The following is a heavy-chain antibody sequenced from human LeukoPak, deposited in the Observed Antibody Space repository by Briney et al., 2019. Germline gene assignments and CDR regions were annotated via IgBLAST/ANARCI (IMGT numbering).Heavy chain of an antibody. D-gene: IGHD1-1*01. CDR2: IYYTGRT. CDR3: AQSLGSGNWIGNWFDP. Sequence: SETLSLTCTVSGGSVSSGSYYWGWIRQPPGKGLEWTGTIYYTGRTYYNPSLESRLTISVDTSKNQFSLKLTSVTAADTAIYYCAQSLGSGNWIGNWFDPWGQGTLVTVSS. J-gene: IGHJ5*02. V-gene: IGHV4-39*01. CDR1: GGSVSSGSYY.